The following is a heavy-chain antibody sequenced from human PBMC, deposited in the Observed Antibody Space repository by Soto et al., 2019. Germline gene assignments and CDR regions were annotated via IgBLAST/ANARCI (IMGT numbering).Heavy chain of an antibody. CDR1: GYTFTNYW. CDR2: VYPDDSDA. J-gene: IGHJ4*02. Sequence: GESLKISCKASGYTFTNYWGAWVRQLPGKGLEWMGIVYPDDSDARYSPSFRGQVTISADKSVDTAYLQWSSLQASDTAIYYCARDFGGSSWSGHYFDSWGQGTLVTVSS. CDR3: ARDFGGSSWSGHYFDS. D-gene: IGHD6-13*01. V-gene: IGHV5-51*01.